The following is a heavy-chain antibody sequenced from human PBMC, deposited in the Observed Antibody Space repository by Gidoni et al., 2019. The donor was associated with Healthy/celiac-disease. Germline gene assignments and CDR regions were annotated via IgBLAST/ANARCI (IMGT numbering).Heavy chain of an antibody. V-gene: IGHV4-61*01. CDR3: ARGGIAAHNWFDP. J-gene: IGHJ5*02. Sequence: QVQLQESGPGLVKPSETLSLTCTVSGGSVSSGSYYWSWIRQPPGKGLEWIGYIYYSGSTNYNPSLKSRVTISVDTSKNQFSLKLSSVTAADTAVYYCARGGIAAHNWFDPWGQGTLVTVSS. D-gene: IGHD6-13*01. CDR2: IYYSGST. CDR1: GGSVSSGSYY.